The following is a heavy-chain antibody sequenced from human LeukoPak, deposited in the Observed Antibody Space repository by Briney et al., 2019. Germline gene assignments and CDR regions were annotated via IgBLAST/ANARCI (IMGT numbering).Heavy chain of an antibody. CDR3: ARGSRAFDI. CDR2: ISSSGSTI. J-gene: IGHJ3*02. V-gene: IGHV3-48*03. Sequence: GGSLRLSCAASGFTFSVYEMIWVRQAPGKGLEWLSYISSSGSTIYYADSVRGRFTISRDNAKNSLYLQMNSLRDEDTAVYYCARGSRAFDIWGQGTMVTVSS. CDR1: GFTFSVYE.